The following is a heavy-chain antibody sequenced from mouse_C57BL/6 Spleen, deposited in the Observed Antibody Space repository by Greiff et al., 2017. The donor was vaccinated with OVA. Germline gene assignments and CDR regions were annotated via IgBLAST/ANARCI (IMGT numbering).Heavy chain of an antibody. Sequence: SVAELVRPGASVKLSCTASGFNIKNNYMHWVKQRPEQGLEWIGRIDPANGSTKYAPKFQGKATITADTSSNTAYLQLSSLTSDDTAIYYCARDDGYYNAMDYWGQGTSVTVSS. V-gene: IGHV14-3*01. CDR3: ARDDGYYNAMDY. J-gene: IGHJ4*01. CDR2: IDPANGST. D-gene: IGHD2-3*01. CDR1: GFNIKNNY.